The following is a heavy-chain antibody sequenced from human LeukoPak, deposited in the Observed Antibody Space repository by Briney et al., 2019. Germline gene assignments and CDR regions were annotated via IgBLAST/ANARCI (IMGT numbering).Heavy chain of an antibody. CDR2: ISGSGGST. D-gene: IGHD2-2*01. V-gene: IGHV3-23*01. Sequence: GGSLRLSCAASGFTFSSYAMSWVRQAPAKGLQWVSAISGSGGSTYYADSVKGRFTISRDNSKNTLYLQMNSLRAEDTAVYYCAKRGYCSSTSCYVGTNDYWGQGTLVTVSS. J-gene: IGHJ4*02. CDR1: GFTFSSYA. CDR3: AKRGYCSSTSCYVGTNDY.